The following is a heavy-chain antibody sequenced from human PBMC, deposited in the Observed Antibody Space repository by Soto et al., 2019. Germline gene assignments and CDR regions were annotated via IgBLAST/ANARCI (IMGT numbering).Heavy chain of an antibody. V-gene: IGHV1-18*01. CDR3: ARDPNGDYDFDY. J-gene: IGHJ4*02. CDR2: ISTYNGDT. CDR1: GYTFTSYG. D-gene: IGHD4-17*01. Sequence: GASVKVSCKASGYTFTSYGISWVRQAPGQGLEWMGWISTYNGDTNYPQNLQGRITMTTDTSTSTAYMELRSLRSDDTAVYYCARDPNGDYDFDYWGQGTLVTVSS.